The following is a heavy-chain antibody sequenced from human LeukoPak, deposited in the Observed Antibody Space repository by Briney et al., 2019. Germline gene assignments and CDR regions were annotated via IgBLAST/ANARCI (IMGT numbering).Heavy chain of an antibody. D-gene: IGHD1-26*01. J-gene: IGHJ3*02. CDR3: ARWGATIGGDAFDI. CDR2: IYTSGST. CDR1: GGSFSSYY. Sequence: SETLSLTCTVSGGSFSSYYWSWIRQPAGKGLEWIGRIYTSGSTNYNPSLKSRVSMSVDTSKIQFSLRLSSVTAADTAVYYCARWGATIGGDAFDIWGQGTMVTVSS. V-gene: IGHV4-4*07.